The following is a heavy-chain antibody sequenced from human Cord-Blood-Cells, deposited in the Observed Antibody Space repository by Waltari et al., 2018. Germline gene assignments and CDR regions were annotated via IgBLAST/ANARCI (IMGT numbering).Heavy chain of an antibody. CDR3: ASNFDY. J-gene: IGHJ4*02. CDR1: GVTLSSYG. Sequence: QVQLVESGGGVVQPGRSLRLSCAASGVTLSSYGMHWVRQAPGKGLEWVAVISYDGSNKYYADSVKGRFTISRDNSKNTLYLQMNSLRAEDTAVYYCASNFDYWGQGTLVTVSS. V-gene: IGHV3-30*03. CDR2: ISYDGSNK.